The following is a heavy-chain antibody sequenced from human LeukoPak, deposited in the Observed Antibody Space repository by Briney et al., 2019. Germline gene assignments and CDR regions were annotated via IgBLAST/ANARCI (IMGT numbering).Heavy chain of an antibody. J-gene: IGHJ3*02. D-gene: IGHD3-10*01. V-gene: IGHV3-48*01. CDR3: ARRVRGVITLAFDI. Sequence: GGSLRLSCAASGFTFSNYGMHWVRQAPGKGLEWVSYISSSSSTIYYADSVKGRFTISRDNAKNSLYLQMNSLRAEDTAVYYCARRVRGVITLAFDIWGQGTMVTVSS. CDR2: ISSSSSTI. CDR1: GFTFSNYG.